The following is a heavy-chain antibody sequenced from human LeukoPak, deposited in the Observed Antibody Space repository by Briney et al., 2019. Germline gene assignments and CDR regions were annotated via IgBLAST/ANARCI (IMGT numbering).Heavy chain of an antibody. V-gene: IGHV3-21*01. D-gene: IGHD1-7*01. Sequence: GGSLRLXCAASGFTFSSYSMNWVRRAPGKGLESVSSISSSSSYIYYADSVKGRFTISRDNAKNSLYLQMNSLRAEDTAVYYCARDRQLELRGGFVYWGQGTLVTVSS. CDR2: ISSSSSYI. CDR3: ARDRQLELRGGFVY. J-gene: IGHJ4*02. CDR1: GFTFSSYS.